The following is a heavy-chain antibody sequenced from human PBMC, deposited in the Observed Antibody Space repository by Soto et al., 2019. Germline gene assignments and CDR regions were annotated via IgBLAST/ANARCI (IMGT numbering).Heavy chain of an antibody. CDR2: IIPIFGTA. CDR3: ARGYSSSWPRGCFDP. D-gene: IGHD6-13*01. V-gene: IGHV1-69*01. Sequence: QVQLVQSGAEVKKPGSSVKVSCTASGGTFSSYAISWVRQAPGQGLEWMGGIIPIFGTANYAQQFQGRVTITADESTSTAYMELSSLRSEDTAVYYCARGYSSSWPRGCFDPWGQGTLVTVSS. J-gene: IGHJ5*02. CDR1: GGTFSSYA.